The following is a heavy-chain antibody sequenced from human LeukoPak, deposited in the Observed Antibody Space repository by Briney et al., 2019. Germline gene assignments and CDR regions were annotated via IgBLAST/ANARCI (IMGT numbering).Heavy chain of an antibody. CDR1: GFTLSSYW. CDR2: INPDGSTT. J-gene: IGHJ4*02. V-gene: IGHV3-74*01. Sequence: PGGSLRLSCAASGFTLSSYWMHWVRQVPGKGLVWVSRINPDGSTTTYADSVKGRFTISRDNAENTLYLQMNSLRAEDTAVYYCARVRVGAYDFEYWGQGTLVTVSS. CDR3: ARVRVGAYDFEY. D-gene: IGHD3-10*01.